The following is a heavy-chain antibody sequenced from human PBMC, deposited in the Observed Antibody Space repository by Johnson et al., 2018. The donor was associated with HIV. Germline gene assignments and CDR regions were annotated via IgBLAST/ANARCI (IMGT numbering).Heavy chain of an antibody. CDR3: ARLAIDYSSGWYGLAFDI. J-gene: IGHJ3*02. Sequence: QVQLVESGGGVVRPGGSLRLSCAASGFTFDDYGMSWVRQAPGISYDGSNKYYTDSVKGRFTISRDNSKNTLYLQMNSLRAEDTAVYYCARLAIDYSSGWYGLAFDIWGQGTMVTVSS. CDR2: ISYDGSNK. CDR1: GFTFDDYG. D-gene: IGHD6-19*01. V-gene: IGHV3-30*03.